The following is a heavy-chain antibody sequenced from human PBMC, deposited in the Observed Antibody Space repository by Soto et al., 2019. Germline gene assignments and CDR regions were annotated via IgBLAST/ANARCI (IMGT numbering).Heavy chain of an antibody. V-gene: IGHV3-23*01. CDR1: GFTFSSYD. CDR2: ISDSGDTT. J-gene: IGHJ6*02. D-gene: IGHD2-8*01. Sequence: GGSLRLSCAASGFTFSSYDMSWVRQAPGKGLEWVSVISDSGDTTHYVDSVKGRFTTSRDNSKNTLFLQMNTPRADDTAVYFCAKGNLYDPLKYGMDVWGQGTTVTVSS. CDR3: AKGNLYDPLKYGMDV.